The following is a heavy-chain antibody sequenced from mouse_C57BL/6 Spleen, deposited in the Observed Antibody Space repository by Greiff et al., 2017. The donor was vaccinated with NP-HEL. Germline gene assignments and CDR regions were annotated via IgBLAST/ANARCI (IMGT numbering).Heavy chain of an antibody. CDR3: ARWGNYSNSYAMDY. Sequence: QVQLQQSGAELARPGASVKLSCKASGYTFTSYGISWVKQRTGQGLEWIGEIYPRSGNTYYNEKFKGKATLTADKSSSTAYMELRSLTSEDSAVYFCARWGNYSNSYAMDYWGQGTSVTVSS. J-gene: IGHJ4*01. D-gene: IGHD2-5*01. CDR1: GYTFTSYG. V-gene: IGHV1-81*01. CDR2: IYPRSGNT.